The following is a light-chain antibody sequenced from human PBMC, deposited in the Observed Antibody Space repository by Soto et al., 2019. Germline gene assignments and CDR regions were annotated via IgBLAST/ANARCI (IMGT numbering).Light chain of an antibody. Sequence: DIQMTQSPSSLSASVGDRVTITCRASQSISSYLTWYQQKPGKAPKLLIYAASSLQSGVPSRFRRSGSGTAFTLPIRSLQREDFATYYWQQSYSTPVTVGQGTTV. CDR1: QSISSY. V-gene: IGKV1-39*01. CDR3: QQSYSTPVT. CDR2: AAS. J-gene: IGKJ1*01.